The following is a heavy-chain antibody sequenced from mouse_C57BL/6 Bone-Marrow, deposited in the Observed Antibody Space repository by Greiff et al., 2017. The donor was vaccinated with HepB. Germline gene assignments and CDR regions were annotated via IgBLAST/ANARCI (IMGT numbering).Heavy chain of an antibody. D-gene: IGHD1-1*01. J-gene: IGHJ1*03. CDR1: GYTFTSYG. CDR2: IYPRSGNT. CDR3: AREETVPWYFDV. Sequence: VQLQQSGAELARPGASVKLSCKASGYTFTSYGISWVKQRTGQGLEWIGEIYPRSGNTYYNEKFKGKATLTADKSSSTAYMELRRLTSEDSAVYFCAREETVPWYFDVGGTGTTVTVSS. V-gene: IGHV1-81*01.